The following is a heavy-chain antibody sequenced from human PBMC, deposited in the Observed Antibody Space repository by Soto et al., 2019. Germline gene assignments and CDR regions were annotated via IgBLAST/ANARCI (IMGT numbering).Heavy chain of an antibody. Sequence: PGGSLRLSCVASGFIMSGYYMSWIRQGPGQGLEWLAYISSSGTTIAYADSVRGRFTISRDNAKNSLYLQMNSLEADDTAVYYCARVWAYLDHWGQGTLVTVSS. CDR2: ISSSGTTI. J-gene: IGHJ4*02. CDR1: GFIMSGYY. D-gene: IGHD7-27*01. CDR3: ARVWAYLDH. V-gene: IGHV3-11*01.